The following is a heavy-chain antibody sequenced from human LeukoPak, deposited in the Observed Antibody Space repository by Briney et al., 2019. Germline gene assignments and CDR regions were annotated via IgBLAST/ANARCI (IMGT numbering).Heavy chain of an antibody. J-gene: IGHJ3*02. V-gene: IGHV3-7*03. CDR2: IKQDGSEK. CDR3: TTVGMYYYDSSGYVTDAFDI. Sequence: PGGSLRLSCAASGFTFTTYWMTWVRQAPGKGLEWVANIKQDGSEKYYVDSVKGRFTISRDNAKNSLYLQMNSLKTEDTAVYYCTTVGMYYYDSSGYVTDAFDIWGQGTMVTVSS. D-gene: IGHD3-22*01. CDR1: GFTFTTYW.